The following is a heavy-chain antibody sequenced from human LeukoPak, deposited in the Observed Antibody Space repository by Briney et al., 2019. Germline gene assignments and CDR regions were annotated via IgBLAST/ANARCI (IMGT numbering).Heavy chain of an antibody. V-gene: IGHV3-21*04. D-gene: IGHD6-13*01. CDR1: GFIFSNYN. J-gene: IGHJ4*02. CDR2: ISTSSSYI. Sequence: GGSLRLSCAASGFIFSNYNMNWVRQAPGKGLEWVSHISTSSSYIYYADSVKGRFTISRDNAKNSLYLQMNSLRAEDTAVYYCAPDFGTAIDYWGQGTLVTVSS. CDR3: APDFGTAIDY.